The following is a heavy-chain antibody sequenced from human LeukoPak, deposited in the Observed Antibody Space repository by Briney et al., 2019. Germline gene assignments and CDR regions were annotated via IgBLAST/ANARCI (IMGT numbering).Heavy chain of an antibody. CDR1: GYTFTGYY. J-gene: IGHJ5*02. D-gene: IGHD6-19*01. Sequence: ASVKVSCKASGYTFTGYYMHWVRQAPGQGLEWMGWINPNSGGRNYAQKFQGRVTMTRDTSISTAYMELSRLRSDDTAVYYCARVQGAVAENWFDPWGQGTLVTVSS. CDR2: INPNSGGR. CDR3: ARVQGAVAENWFDP. V-gene: IGHV1-2*02.